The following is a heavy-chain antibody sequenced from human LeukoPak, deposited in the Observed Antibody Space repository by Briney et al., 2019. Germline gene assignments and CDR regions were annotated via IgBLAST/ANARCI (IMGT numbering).Heavy chain of an antibody. CDR1: GYTFTSYD. D-gene: IGHD3-9*01. Sequence: ASVKVSCKASGYTFTSYDINWVRQATGQGLKWMGWMNPNSGNTGYAQKFQGRDTMTRNTSISTAYMELSSLRSEDTAVYYCARGRYYDILTGYLYYFDYWGQGTLVTVSS. V-gene: IGHV1-8*01. CDR3: ARGRYYDILTGYLYYFDY. J-gene: IGHJ4*02. CDR2: MNPNSGNT.